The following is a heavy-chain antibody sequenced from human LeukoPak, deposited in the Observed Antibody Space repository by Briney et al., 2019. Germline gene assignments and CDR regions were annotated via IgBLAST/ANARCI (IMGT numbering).Heavy chain of an antibody. CDR3: AKYAPPTTVVTRFFDY. Sequence: GGSLRLSCAASGFTFSSYAMSWVRQAPGKGLEWVSSISNSGGRTFYTDSAKGRFIISRDNSKITLYLQMNSLRAEDTAVYYCAKYAPPTTVVTRFFDYWGQGTLVTVSS. V-gene: IGHV3-23*01. D-gene: IGHD4-23*01. J-gene: IGHJ4*02. CDR2: ISNSGGRT. CDR1: GFTFSSYA.